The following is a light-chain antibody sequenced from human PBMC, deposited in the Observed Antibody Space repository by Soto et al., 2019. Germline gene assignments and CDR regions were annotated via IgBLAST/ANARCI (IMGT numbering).Light chain of an antibody. V-gene: IGLV2-23*02. J-gene: IGLJ1*01. CDR2: EVV. CDR3: CSSAGALTPHV. Sequence: QSVLTQPASVSGSPGQSITISCSGTSSDVINYNLVSWYQQHPGKAPKLLLYEVVKRPSGISNRFSGSTSANTASLTISGLQAEDEGDYYCCSSAGALTPHVFGTGTKVTVL. CDR1: SSDVINYNL.